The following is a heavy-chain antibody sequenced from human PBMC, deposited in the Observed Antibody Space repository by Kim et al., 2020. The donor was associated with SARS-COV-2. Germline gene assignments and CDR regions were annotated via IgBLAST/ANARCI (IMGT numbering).Heavy chain of an antibody. J-gene: IGHJ4*02. Sequence: VKGRFTISRDNAKNSLYRQMTSLRAEDTAVYYWARVVRPYYDSSGYLGYWGQGTLVTVSS. V-gene: IGHV3-21*01. CDR3: ARVVRPYYDSSGYLGY. D-gene: IGHD3-22*01.